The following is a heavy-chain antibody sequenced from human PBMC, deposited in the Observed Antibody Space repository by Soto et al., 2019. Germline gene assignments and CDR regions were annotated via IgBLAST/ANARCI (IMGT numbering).Heavy chain of an antibody. CDR3: ATAGRTGSLYYFDY. V-gene: IGHV1-24*01. CDR2: FDPEDGET. J-gene: IGHJ4*02. D-gene: IGHD3-9*01. Sequence: GASVEVSCKVSGDALTELSMHWVRQSPGKGLEWMGGFDPEDGETIYAQKFQGRVTMTEDTSTDTAYMELSSLRSEDTAVYYCATAGRTGSLYYFDYWGQGTLVTVSS. CDR1: GDALTELS.